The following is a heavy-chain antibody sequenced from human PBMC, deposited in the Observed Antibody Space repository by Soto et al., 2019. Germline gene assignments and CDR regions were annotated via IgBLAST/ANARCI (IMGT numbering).Heavy chain of an antibody. Sequence: PSETLSLTCTVSGGSISSYYWSWIRRPPGKGLECIGYIYNSGSTHSNPSLQSRVTISVDTSKNQFSLKLSSVTAADTAVYYCASWARATIGHLAFVIWGQGTMVTVSS. CDR1: GGSISSYY. V-gene: IGHV4-59*01. CDR2: IYNSGST. D-gene: IGHD1-26*01. CDR3: ASWARATIGHLAFVI. J-gene: IGHJ3*02.